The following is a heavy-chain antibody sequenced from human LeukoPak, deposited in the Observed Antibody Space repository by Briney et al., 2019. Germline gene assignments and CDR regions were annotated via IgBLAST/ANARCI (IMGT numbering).Heavy chain of an antibody. J-gene: IGHJ4*02. CDR2: INWYGDYS. D-gene: IGHD1-26*01. V-gene: IGHV3-20*04. Sequence: GGSLRLSCAASGFTFSTYSMNWVRQAPGRGLEGVAGINWYGDYSAYGGSMKGRFTISRDKGKKSLYLEMNSLRGEDTALYYCARGEVGATGFDYWGQETLVTVSS. CDR1: GFTFSTYS. CDR3: ARGEVGATGFDY.